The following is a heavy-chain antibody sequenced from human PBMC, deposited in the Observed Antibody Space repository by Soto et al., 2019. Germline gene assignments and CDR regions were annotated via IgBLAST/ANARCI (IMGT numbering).Heavy chain of an antibody. V-gene: IGHV4-39*01. D-gene: IGHD4-4*01. Sequence: SETLSLTCTVSGGSISSSSYYWGWIRQPPGKGLEWIGSIYYSGRTYYNPSLKSRVTISVDTSKNQFSLKLSSVTAADTAVYYCARRSATTFGRNYFDPWGQGILVNVSS. J-gene: IGHJ5*02. CDR3: ARRSATTFGRNYFDP. CDR1: GGSISSSSYY. CDR2: IYYSGRT.